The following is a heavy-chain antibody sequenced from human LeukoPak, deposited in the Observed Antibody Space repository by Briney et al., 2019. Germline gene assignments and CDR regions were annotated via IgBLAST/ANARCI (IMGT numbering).Heavy chain of an antibody. CDR1: GGTFNSYA. CDR3: AREGLAKRATAGTGSFDV. CDR2: IIPIFDTA. J-gene: IGHJ3*01. V-gene: IGHV1-69*13. D-gene: IGHD6-13*01. Sequence: ASVKVSCKASGGTFNSYAISWVRQAPGQGLEWMGGIIPIFDTANYAQKFQGRVTITADESTSTAYMELSSLRSEDTAVYYCAREGLAKRATAGTGSFDVWGQGTMVTVSS.